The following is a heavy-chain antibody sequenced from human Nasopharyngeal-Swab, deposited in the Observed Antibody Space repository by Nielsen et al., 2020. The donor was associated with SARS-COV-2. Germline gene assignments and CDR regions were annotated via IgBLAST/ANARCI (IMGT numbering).Heavy chain of an antibody. V-gene: IGHV3-48*03. J-gene: IGHJ4*02. CDR2: ISSSGSTI. CDR1: GSTFSSYE. Sequence: GAPLMTSCAASGSTFSSYEMNWVRPAPGKGLEWGSYISSSGSTIYYADSVKGRFTISRDNSKNTLYLQMNSLRAEDTAVYYCAKGAAAAYYFDYWGQGTLVTVSS. CDR3: AKGAAAAYYFDY. D-gene: IGHD6-25*01.